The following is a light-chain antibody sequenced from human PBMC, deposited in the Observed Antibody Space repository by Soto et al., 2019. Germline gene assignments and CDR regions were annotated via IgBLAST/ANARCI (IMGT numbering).Light chain of an antibody. J-gene: IGKJ4*01. CDR1: QSVSSS. V-gene: IGKV3-11*01. CDR2: DAS. CDR3: QQRKT. Sequence: ELVLTQSPSTLSFSPWERSTLSCRASQSVSSSLAWYQQKPGQAPRLLISDASNRATGVPARFSGSGSGTDFTLTISSLEPADFAVYYCQQRKTFGGGTKVDIK.